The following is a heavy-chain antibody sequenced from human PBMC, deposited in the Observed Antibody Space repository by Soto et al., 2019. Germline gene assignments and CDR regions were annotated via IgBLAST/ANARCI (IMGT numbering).Heavy chain of an antibody. V-gene: IGHV4-4*07. CDR3: ARDSVYSSSSYYYYYYGMDV. J-gene: IGHJ6*02. D-gene: IGHD6-6*01. Sequence: SDTLSLTCTVSYGSISSYYWSWIRQPAGSGLEWIGRIYFSGSTNYNPSLKSRVTISVDTSKNQFSLKLSSVTAADTAVYYCARDSVYSSSSYYYYYYGMDVWGQGTTVTVSS. CDR1: YGSISSYY. CDR2: IYFSGST.